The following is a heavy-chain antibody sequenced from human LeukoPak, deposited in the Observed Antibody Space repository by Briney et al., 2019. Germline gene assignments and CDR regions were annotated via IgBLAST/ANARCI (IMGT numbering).Heavy chain of an antibody. CDR3: ARDPAFDI. CDR1: GFTFSSYS. CDR2: ISSSSSTI. V-gene: IGHV3-48*01. Sequence: PGGSLRLSCAASGFTFSSYSMNWVRQAPGKGLGGGSYISSSSSTIYYADSVKGRFTISRDNAKNSLYLHMNSLRAEDTAVYYCARDPAFDIWGQGTMVTVSS. J-gene: IGHJ3*02.